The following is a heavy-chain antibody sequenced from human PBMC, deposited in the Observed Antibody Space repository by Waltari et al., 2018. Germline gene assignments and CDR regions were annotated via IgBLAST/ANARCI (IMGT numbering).Heavy chain of an antibody. CDR1: GGSISSSSYY. J-gene: IGHJ4*02. CDR2: IYYSGST. V-gene: IGHV4-39*07. D-gene: IGHD6-13*01. Sequence: QLQLQESGPGLVKPSETLSLTCTVSGGSISSSSYYWGWIRQPPGKGLEWIGSIYYSGSTYYNPSLKSRVTISVDTSKNQFSLKLSSVTAADTAVYYCARDEQQQHFDYWGQGTLVTVSS. CDR3: ARDEQQQHFDY.